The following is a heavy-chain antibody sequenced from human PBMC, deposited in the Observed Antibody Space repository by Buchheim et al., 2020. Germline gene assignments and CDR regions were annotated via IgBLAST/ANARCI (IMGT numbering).Heavy chain of an antibody. V-gene: IGHV3-23*01. CDR2: ITGSGDST. D-gene: IGHD3-9*01. CDR3: AKGPGFFDWLTVDY. Sequence: EVQLLESGGGLVQPGGSLRLSCAASGFSFSSYAMNWVRQAPGKGLEWVSAITGSGDSTDYADSVMGRLTISRDDSKNTLYLQMNSLRAEDTAVYYCAKGPGFFDWLTVDYWGQGTL. J-gene: IGHJ4*02. CDR1: GFSFSSYA.